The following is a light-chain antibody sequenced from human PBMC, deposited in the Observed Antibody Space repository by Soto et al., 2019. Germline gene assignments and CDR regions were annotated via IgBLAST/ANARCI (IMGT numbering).Light chain of an antibody. CDR1: QSVSSN. J-gene: IGKJ4*01. CDR2: GAS. CDR3: QQYNSWPPLT. Sequence: EIVMTQSPATLSVSPGERATLSCRASQSVSSNLAWYQQKPGQAPRLLIYGASTRATGIPARFSGSGSGTEFTLTISRLQSEDLAVYYCQQYNSWPPLTFGGGPKVEIK. V-gene: IGKV3-15*01.